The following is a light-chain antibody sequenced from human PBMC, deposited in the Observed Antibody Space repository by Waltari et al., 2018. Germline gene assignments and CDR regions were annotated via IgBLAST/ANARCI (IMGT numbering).Light chain of an antibody. Sequence: QSALTQPASVSGSPGQSITISCTGTSSDVGGYNYVSWYQQHPGTAPKLMIYDVSNRPSGVSNRFSGSTSGNTASLTIAGLQAEDEADYYCSSYTSSSTNVFGSGTKVTVL. CDR2: DVS. CDR1: SSDVGGYNY. CDR3: SSYTSSSTNV. V-gene: IGLV2-14*03. J-gene: IGLJ6*01.